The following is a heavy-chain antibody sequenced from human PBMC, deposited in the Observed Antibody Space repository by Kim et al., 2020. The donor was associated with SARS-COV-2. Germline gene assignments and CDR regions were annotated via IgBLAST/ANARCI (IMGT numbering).Heavy chain of an antibody. CDR2: IYYSGST. CDR3: ASQRNWLQYYYYYYGMDV. Sequence: SETLSLTCTVSGGSISSSSYYWGWIRQPPGKGLEWIGSIYYSGSTYYNPSLKSRVTISVDTSKNQFSLKLSSVTAADTAVYYCASQRNWLQYYYYYYGMDVWGQGTTVTVSS. CDR1: GGSISSSSYY. D-gene: IGHD3-9*01. J-gene: IGHJ6*02. V-gene: IGHV4-39*01.